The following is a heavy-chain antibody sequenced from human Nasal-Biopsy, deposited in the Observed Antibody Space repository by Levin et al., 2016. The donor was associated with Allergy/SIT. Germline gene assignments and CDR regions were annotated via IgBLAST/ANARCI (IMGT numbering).Heavy chain of an antibody. CDR3: ARDLGLTGTTAFDI. CDR2: IKQDGSEK. D-gene: IGHD1-20*01. Sequence: GESLKISCAASGFTFSNYWMSWVRQAPGKGLEWLANIKQDGSEKYYVDSVKGRFTISRDNAKNSLYLQMNSLRAEDTAVYYCARDLGLTGTTAFDIWGQGTVVTVSS. V-gene: IGHV3-7*01. J-gene: IGHJ3*02. CDR1: GFTFSNYW.